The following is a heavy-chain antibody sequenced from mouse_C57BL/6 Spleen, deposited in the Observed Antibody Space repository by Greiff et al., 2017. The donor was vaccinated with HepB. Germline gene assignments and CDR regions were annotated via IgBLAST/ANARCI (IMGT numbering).Heavy chain of an antibody. Sequence: VKLQESGPELVKPGASVKISCKASGYAFSSSWMNWVKQRPGKGLEWIGRIYPGDGDTNYNGKFKGKATLTADKSSSTAYMQLSSLTSEDSAVYFCARRGMVTIDYWGQGTTLTVSS. V-gene: IGHV1-82*01. J-gene: IGHJ2*01. CDR1: GYAFSSSW. CDR3: ARRGMVTIDY. CDR2: IYPGDGDT. D-gene: IGHD2-3*01.